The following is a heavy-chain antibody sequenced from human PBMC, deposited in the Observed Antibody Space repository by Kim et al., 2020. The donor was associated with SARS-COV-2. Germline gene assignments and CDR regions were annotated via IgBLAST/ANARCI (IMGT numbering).Heavy chain of an antibody. Sequence: SETLSLTCTVSGGSISSYYWSWIRQPPGKGLEWIGYIYYSGSTNYNPSLKSRVTISVDTSKNQFSLKLSSVTAADTAVYYCARGTSYYYGSGDLYFDYWGQGTLVTVSS. CDR1: GGSISSYY. CDR3: ARGTSYYYGSGDLYFDY. V-gene: IGHV4-59*01. J-gene: IGHJ4*02. D-gene: IGHD3-10*01. CDR2: IYYSGST.